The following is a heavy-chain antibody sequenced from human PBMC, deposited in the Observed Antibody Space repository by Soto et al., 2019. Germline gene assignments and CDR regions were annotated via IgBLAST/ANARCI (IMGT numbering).Heavy chain of an antibody. CDR2: IYYSGST. Sequence: QVQLQESGPGLVKPSQTLSLTCTVSGGSISSGGYYWSWIRQHPGKGLEWIGYIYYSGSTYYNPSLMSRVTISVDTSKNQFSLKLSSVTAADTAVYYCARGRGSGSQFCDPWGQGTLVTVSS. CDR3: ARGRGSGSQFCDP. V-gene: IGHV4-31*03. CDR1: GGSISSGGYY. J-gene: IGHJ5*02. D-gene: IGHD3-10*01.